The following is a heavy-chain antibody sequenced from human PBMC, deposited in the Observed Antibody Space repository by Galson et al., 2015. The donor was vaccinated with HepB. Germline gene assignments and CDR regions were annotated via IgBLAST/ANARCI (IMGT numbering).Heavy chain of an antibody. J-gene: IGHJ4*02. CDR1: GFTFSSYS. D-gene: IGHD3-9*01. CDR3: ARTHYDILTGYYTPFDY. V-gene: IGHV3-48*04. Sequence: SLRLSCAASGFTFSSYSMNWVRQAPGKGLEWVSYISSSSSTIYYAGSVKGRFTISRDNAKNSLYLQMNSLRAEDTAAYYCARTHYDILTGYYTPFDYWGQGTLVTVSS. CDR2: ISSSSSTI.